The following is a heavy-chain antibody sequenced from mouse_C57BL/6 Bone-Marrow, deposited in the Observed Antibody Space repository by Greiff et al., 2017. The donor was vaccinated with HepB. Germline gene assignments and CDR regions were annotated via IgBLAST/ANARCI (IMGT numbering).Heavy chain of an antibody. V-gene: IGHV1-61*01. CDR3: ARNGYAGGY. Sequence: QQSCKASGYTFTSYWMDWVKQRPGQGLEWIGNIYPSDSETHYNQKFKDKATLTVDKSSSTAYMQLSSLTSEDSAVYYCARNGYAGGYWGQGTTLTVSS. D-gene: IGHD2-2*01. CDR2: IYPSDSET. CDR1: GYTFTSYW. J-gene: IGHJ2*01.